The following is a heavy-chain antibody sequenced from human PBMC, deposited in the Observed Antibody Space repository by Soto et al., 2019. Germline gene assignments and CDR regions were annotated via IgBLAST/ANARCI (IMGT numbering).Heavy chain of an antibody. D-gene: IGHD6-19*01. J-gene: IGHJ6*02. CDR2: ISAYNGNT. CDR3: ARDKYSSGWYFLERHGMDV. CDR1: GYTFTSYG. Sequence: QVPLVQSGAEVKKPGASVKVSCKASGYTFTSYGISWVRQAPGQGLEWMGWISAYNGNTNYAQKLQGRVTMTTDTSTSTAYMELRSLRSEDTAVYYCARDKYSSGWYFLERHGMDVWGQGTTVTVSS. V-gene: IGHV1-18*01.